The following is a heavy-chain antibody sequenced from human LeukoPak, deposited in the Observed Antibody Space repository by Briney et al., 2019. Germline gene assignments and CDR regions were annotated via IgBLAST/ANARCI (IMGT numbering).Heavy chain of an antibody. CDR1: GGSMSSYY. CDR3: ATTYYYGSGSYYPFDY. J-gene: IGHJ4*02. V-gene: IGHV4-59*01. CDR2: IYYTGST. Sequence: SETLSLTCTVSGGSMSSYYWSWVRQPPGKGLEWIGYIYYTGSTNYNPSLKSRVTISVDTSKNQFSLKLSSVTAADTAVYYCATTYYYGSGSYYPFDYWGQGTLVTVSS. D-gene: IGHD3-10*01.